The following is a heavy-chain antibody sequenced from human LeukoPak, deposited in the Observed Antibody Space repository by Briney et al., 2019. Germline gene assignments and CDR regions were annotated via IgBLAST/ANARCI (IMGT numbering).Heavy chain of an antibody. Sequence: PGGSLRLSCAASGFTFSSYAMSWVRQAPGKGLEWVSAIRGSGGSTYYADSVKGRFTISRDNSKNTLYLQMNSLRAEDTAVYYCASRSSYGSGSFDPWGQGTLVTVSS. D-gene: IGHD5-18*01. V-gene: IGHV3-23*01. J-gene: IGHJ5*02. CDR3: ASRSSYGSGSFDP. CDR1: GFTFSSYA. CDR2: IRGSGGST.